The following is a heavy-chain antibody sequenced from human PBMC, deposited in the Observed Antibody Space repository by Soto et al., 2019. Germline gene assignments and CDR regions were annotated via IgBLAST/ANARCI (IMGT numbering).Heavy chain of an antibody. V-gene: IGHV3-7*01. CDR1: GFTFSSYW. CDR2: IKQDGSEK. D-gene: IGHD2-15*01. J-gene: IGHJ6*02. CDR3: ARSKIVTVVTKTYYYYYGMDV. Sequence: PGGSLRLSCAASGFTFSSYWMSWVRQAPGKGLEWVANIKQDGSEKYYVDSVKGRFTISRDNAKNPLYLQMNSLRAEDTAVYYCARSKIVTVVTKTYYYYYGMDVWGQGTTVTVSS.